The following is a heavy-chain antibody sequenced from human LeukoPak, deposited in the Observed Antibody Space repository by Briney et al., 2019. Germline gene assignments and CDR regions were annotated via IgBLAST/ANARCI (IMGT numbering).Heavy chain of an antibody. CDR1: GGSISSYY. V-gene: IGHV4-59*08. CDR2: IYYSGRT. J-gene: IGHJ6*03. CDR3: ARQGPPNYYDSSGYYLRYYYYYYMDV. D-gene: IGHD3-22*01. Sequence: SETLSLTCSVSGGSISSYYWNWIRQTPGKGLEWIGYIYYSGRTNYNPSLKSRVTISVDTSKNQFSLKLSSVTAADTAVYYCARQGPPNYYDSSGYYLRYYYYYYMDVWGKGTTVTISS.